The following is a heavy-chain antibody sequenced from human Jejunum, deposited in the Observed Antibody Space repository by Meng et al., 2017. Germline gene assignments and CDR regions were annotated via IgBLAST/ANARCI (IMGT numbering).Heavy chain of an antibody. V-gene: IGHV4-34*01. D-gene: IGHD2-21*02. J-gene: IGHJ4*02. CDR2: IHHSGSI. Sequence: QVQVRQWGAGLLKPSETLSLTCAFQGGSFSTYDWSWIRQPPGKGLEWLGQIHHSGSINDNPSLKGRVTMSVDTSRSQISLKLNSVTAADTAVYYCRLAYCVSDCGDYWGQGTLVTVSS. CDR3: RLAYCVSDCGDY. CDR1: GGSFSTYD.